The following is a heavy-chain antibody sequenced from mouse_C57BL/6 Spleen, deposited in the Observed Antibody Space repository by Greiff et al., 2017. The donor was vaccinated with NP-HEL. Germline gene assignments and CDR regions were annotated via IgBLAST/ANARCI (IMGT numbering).Heavy chain of an antibody. D-gene: IGHD1-1*01. CDR1: GFTFSSYA. Sequence: EVQLVESGGGLVKPGGSLKLSCAASGFTFSSYAMSWVRQTPEKRLEWVATISDGGSYTYYPDNVKGRFTISGDNAENNLYLQLSHLKSEDTAVYYCAGDVGTVVEEYFDYWGQGTTLTVSS. V-gene: IGHV5-4*01. J-gene: IGHJ2*01. CDR2: ISDGGSYT. CDR3: AGDVGTVVEEYFDY.